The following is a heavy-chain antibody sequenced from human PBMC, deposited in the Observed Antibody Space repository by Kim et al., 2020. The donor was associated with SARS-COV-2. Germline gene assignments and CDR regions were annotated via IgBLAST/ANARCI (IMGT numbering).Heavy chain of an antibody. Sequence: GGSLRLSCAASGFTFSSYSMNWVRQAPGKGLEWVSSISDTSTYIYYADSVKGRFTISRDNAKNSLYLQMNSLRAEDTAVYYCAKNSPQYYYGSGSYSDYWGQGTLVTVSS. V-gene: IGHV3-21*01. J-gene: IGHJ4*02. D-gene: IGHD3-10*01. CDR1: GFTFSSYS. CDR3: AKNSPQYYYGSGSYSDY. CDR2: ISDTSTYI.